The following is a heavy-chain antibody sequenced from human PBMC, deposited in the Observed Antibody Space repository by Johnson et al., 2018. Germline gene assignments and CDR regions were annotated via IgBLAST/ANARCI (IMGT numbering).Heavy chain of an antibody. D-gene: IGHD5-18*01. CDR2: IRSKANSYAT. CDR3: TRLMGLQLDAFDI. J-gene: IGHJ3*02. CDR1: GFTFSGSA. V-gene: IGHV3-73*01. Sequence: EVQLVETGGGLVQPGGSLKLSCAASGFTFSGSAMHWVRQASGKGLEWVGRIRSKANSYATAYAASVKGRFTISRDDSKNTAYLQMNSLKTGDTAVYYCTRLMGLQLDAFDIWGQGTMVTVSS.